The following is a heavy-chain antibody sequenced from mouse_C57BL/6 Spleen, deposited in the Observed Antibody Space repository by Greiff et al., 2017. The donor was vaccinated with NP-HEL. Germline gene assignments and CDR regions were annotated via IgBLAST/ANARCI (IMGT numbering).Heavy chain of an antibody. CDR2: ISSGSSTI. V-gene: IGHV5-17*01. D-gene: IGHD4-1*01. CDR1: GFTFSDYG. J-gene: IGHJ3*01. CDR3: GLNWDLAWFAY. Sequence: EVKLVESGGGLVKPGGSLKLSCAASGFTFSDYGMHWVRQAPEKGLEWVAYISSGSSTIYYADTVKGRFTISRDNAKNTLFLQMTSLRSEDTAMYYCGLNWDLAWFAYWGQGTLVTVSA.